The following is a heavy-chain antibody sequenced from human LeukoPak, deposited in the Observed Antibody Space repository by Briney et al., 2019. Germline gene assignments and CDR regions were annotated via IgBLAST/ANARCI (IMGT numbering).Heavy chain of an antibody. D-gene: IGHD3-22*01. Sequence: AGGSLRLSCAASGFTFSNFWMHWVRQAPGKGLVWVSHINTDGSSTSYADSVKGRFTISRDNAKNTLYLQMNSLRVEDTAVYYCATFPTITVIVGGVFDYWGQGTLVTVSS. CDR2: INTDGSST. V-gene: IGHV3-74*01. CDR3: ATFPTITVIVGGVFDY. CDR1: GFTFSNFW. J-gene: IGHJ4*02.